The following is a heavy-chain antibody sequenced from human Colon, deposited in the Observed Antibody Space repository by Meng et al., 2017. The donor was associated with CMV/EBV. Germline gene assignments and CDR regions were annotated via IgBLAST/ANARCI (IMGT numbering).Heavy chain of an antibody. V-gene: IGHV3-66*03. CDR2: ITGSGNT. CDR1: GFTVSTNY. CDR3: AREPGHCSSTSCYTEGYYFDT. J-gene: IGHJ4*02. D-gene: IGHD2-2*02. Sequence: GEPLKISCAASGFTVSTNYMNWVRQAPGKGLEWVSVITGSGNTHYADSVKGRFIISRDTSKNMVNLQMNNLRGEDAAVYYCAREPGHCSSTSCYTEGYYFDTWGQGTMVTVSS.